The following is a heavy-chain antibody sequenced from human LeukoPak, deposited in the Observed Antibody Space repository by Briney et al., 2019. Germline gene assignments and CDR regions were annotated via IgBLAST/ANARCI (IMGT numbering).Heavy chain of an antibody. CDR2: IYYSGST. CDR1: GGSISSGGYY. CDR3: ARGGDVMVHFDY. V-gene: IGHV4-31*03. Sequence: SQTLSLTCTVSGGSISSGGYYWSWIRQHPGKGLEWIGYIYYSGSTYYNPSLKSRVTISVDTSKNQSSLKLSSVTAADTAVYYCARGGDVMVHFDYWGQGTLVTVSS. D-gene: IGHD3-10*01. J-gene: IGHJ4*02.